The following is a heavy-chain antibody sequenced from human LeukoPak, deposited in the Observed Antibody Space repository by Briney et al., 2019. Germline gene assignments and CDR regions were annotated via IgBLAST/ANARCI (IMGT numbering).Heavy chain of an antibody. CDR3: AKCRHSCLQNHFDY. CDR1: GFTFSSYA. J-gene: IGHJ4*02. D-gene: IGHD2-15*01. V-gene: IGHV3-23*01. Sequence: GGSLRLSCAASGFTFSSYAMSWVRQAPGKGLEWVSSINSGGDDTYYAVSVKGRFTSSRDNSKNTLYLQMSSLRAEDAAVHYCAKCRHSCLQNHFDYWGLGTLVTVSS. CDR2: INSGGDDT.